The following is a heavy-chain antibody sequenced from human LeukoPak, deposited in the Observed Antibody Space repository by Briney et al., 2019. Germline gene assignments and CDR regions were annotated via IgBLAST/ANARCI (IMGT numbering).Heavy chain of an antibody. CDR2: ISAYNGNT. Sequence: ASVKVSCKASGYTFTRNGISWVRQAPGQGLEWMGWISAYNGNTNYAQKLQGRVTMTTDTSTSTAYMELRSLRSDDTAVYYCERDSGSDYERMDVWGQGTTVTVSS. CDR1: GYTFTRNG. V-gene: IGHV1-18*01. J-gene: IGHJ6*02. D-gene: IGHD4-17*01. CDR3: ERDSGSDYERMDV.